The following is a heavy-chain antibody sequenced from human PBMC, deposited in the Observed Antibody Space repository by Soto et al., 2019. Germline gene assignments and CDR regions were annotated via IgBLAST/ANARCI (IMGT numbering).Heavy chain of an antibody. V-gene: IGHV3-7*03. D-gene: IGHD3-10*01. CDR3: AKDATTNYGSGSYNYYYGMDV. J-gene: IGHJ6*02. CDR1: GFTFSSYW. CDR2: IKQDGSEK. Sequence: EVQLVESGGGLVQPGGSLRLSCAASGFTFSSYWMSWVRQAPGKGLEWVANIKQDGSEKYYVDSVKGRFTISRDNSKNTLYLQMNSLRAEDTAVYYCAKDATTNYGSGSYNYYYGMDVWGQGTTVTVSS.